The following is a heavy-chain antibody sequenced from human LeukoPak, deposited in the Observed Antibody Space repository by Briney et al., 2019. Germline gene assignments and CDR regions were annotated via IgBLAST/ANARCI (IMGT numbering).Heavy chain of an antibody. CDR3: ARGRTVAGTGNWFDP. V-gene: IGHV4-34*01. CDR1: GGSFSGYY. J-gene: IGHJ5*02. Sequence: PSETLSLTCAVYGGSFSGYYWSWIRQPPGKGLEWIGEINHSGSTNYNPSLKSRVTISVDKSKNQFSLKLSSVTAADTAVYYCARGRTVAGTGNWFDPWGQGTLVTVSS. D-gene: IGHD6-19*01. CDR2: INHSGST.